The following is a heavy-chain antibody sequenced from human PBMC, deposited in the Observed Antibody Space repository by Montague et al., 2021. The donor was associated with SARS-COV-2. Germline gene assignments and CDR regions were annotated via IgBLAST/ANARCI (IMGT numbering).Heavy chain of an antibody. CDR1: GGSFTGYY. CDR2: INHSGSS. V-gene: IGHV4-34*01. CDR3: ARAQVTIFGVLIMLPAAGAVDV. Sequence: SETLSLTCAVYGGSFTGYYWTWIRQPPGKGLEWIGEINHSGSSNYNPSLESRVTMSVDTSKNQFSLRLNSVRAADTAVYYCARAQVTIFGVLIMLPAAGAVDVWGQGTTVTVSS. J-gene: IGHJ3*01. D-gene: IGHD3-3*01.